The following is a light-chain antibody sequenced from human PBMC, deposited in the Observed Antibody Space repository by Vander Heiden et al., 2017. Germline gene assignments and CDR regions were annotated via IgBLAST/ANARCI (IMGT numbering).Light chain of an antibody. CDR3: QQYDRTPRT. V-gene: IGKV1-39*01. J-gene: IGKJ1*01. CDR2: AAS. CDR1: QSISSY. Sequence: DIDLTNSPSSLSASVGDSVTITCRASQSISSYLNWYQQKPGKAPKLLIYAASSLQSGVASRFSGSGSGTDFTLTIRSMQPEDFATYYCQQYDRTPRTFGQGTKVEIK.